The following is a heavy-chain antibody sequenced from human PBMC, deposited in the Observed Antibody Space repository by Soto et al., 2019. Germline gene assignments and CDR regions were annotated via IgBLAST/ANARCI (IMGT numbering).Heavy chain of an antibody. V-gene: IGHV4-59*01. D-gene: IGHD5-12*01. CDR3: AREGNLGRWLQPLDF. CDR1: GGSISSYY. J-gene: IGHJ4*02. CDR2: IYYNVNT. Sequence: PSETLSLTCTVSGGSISSYYWSWIRQPPGKGLEWIGYIYYNVNTNYNPSLKSRVTISVDTSKNQFSLKLISVTAADTAKYFCAREGNLGRWLQPLDFWGQGTLVNV.